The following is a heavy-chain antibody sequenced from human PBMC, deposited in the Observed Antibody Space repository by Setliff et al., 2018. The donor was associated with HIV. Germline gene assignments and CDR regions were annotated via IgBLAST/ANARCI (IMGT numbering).Heavy chain of an antibody. CDR3: ASGYGSGSYPGD. J-gene: IGHJ4*02. V-gene: IGHV4-39*07. CDR2: VYYSGTT. CDR1: GGSISSSSYY. Sequence: ASETLSLTCTVSGGSISSSSYYWGWIRQPPGKGLEWIGSVYYSGTTYYNPSLESRVTISVDTSKNQVSLKLSSVTAADTAVYYCASGYGSGSYPGDWGQGTLVTAPQ. D-gene: IGHD3-10*01.